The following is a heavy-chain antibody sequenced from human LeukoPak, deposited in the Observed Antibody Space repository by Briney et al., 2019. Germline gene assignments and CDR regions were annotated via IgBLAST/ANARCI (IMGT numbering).Heavy chain of an antibody. CDR1: GFTVSSNY. Sequence: PGGPLRLSCAASGFTVSSNYMSWVRQAPGKGLEWVSVIYSGGSTYYADSVKGRFTISRDNSKNTLYLQMNSLRAEDTAVYYCARDGDGYLRDYWGQGTLVTVSS. V-gene: IGHV3-53*01. D-gene: IGHD5-24*01. CDR2: IYSGGST. J-gene: IGHJ4*02. CDR3: ARDGDGYLRDY.